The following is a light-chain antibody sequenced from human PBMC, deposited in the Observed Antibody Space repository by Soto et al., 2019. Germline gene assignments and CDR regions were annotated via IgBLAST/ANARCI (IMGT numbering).Light chain of an antibody. J-gene: IGKJ1*01. Sequence: DIQMTQSPSTLSGSVGDRVTITCRAIQTISSWLAWYQQKPGKAPKLLIYKASTLKSGVPSRFSGSGSGTEFTLTISSLQPDDFATYYCQQYNNWPPWKFGQGTKV. CDR2: KAS. CDR3: QQYNNWPPWK. CDR1: QTISSW. V-gene: IGKV1-5*03.